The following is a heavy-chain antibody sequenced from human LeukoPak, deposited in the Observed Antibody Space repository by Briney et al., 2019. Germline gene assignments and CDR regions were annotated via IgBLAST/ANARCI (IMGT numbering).Heavy chain of an antibody. J-gene: IGHJ4*02. CDR3: VRDYSNFVQGD. Sequence: PSETLSLTCTVSGDSISSSHYYWGWISQSPGKGLEWIGSIYSGGETHYNPSLNSRVTIFLDTSKNRFSLNLISVTATDTAVYYCVRDYSNFVQGDWGQGTLVTVSS. CDR2: IYSGGET. V-gene: IGHV4-39*02. D-gene: IGHD4-11*01. CDR1: GDSISSSHYY.